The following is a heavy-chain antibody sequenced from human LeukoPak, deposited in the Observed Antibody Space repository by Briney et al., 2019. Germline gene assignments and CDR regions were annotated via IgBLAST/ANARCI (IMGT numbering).Heavy chain of an antibody. CDR1: GYSFTSYW. D-gene: IGHD3-9*01. Sequence: GESLKISCKGSGYSFTSYWIGWVRQMPGKGLEWMGMIYPGDSDTRYSPSFQGQVTISADKSISTAYLQWTSLKATATAMYYCARIPIRSYYDILTGSYIGGFDYWGQGTLVTVSS. J-gene: IGHJ4*02. CDR3: ARIPIRSYYDILTGSYIGGFDY. CDR2: IYPGDSDT. V-gene: IGHV5-51*01.